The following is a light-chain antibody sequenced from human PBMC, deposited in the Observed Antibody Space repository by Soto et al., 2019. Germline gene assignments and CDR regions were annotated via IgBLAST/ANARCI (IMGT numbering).Light chain of an antibody. J-gene: IGKJ1*01. CDR1: QSISSTF. CDR2: GAS. V-gene: IGKV3-20*01. Sequence: EIVLTQSPGTLSLSPGERATLSCRASQSISSTFLAWYQHKPGQAPKVVMYGASRRATGIPDRFSGSGSGTDFTLTISRLEPEDFAVYYCQQYESSWTFDQGTKVEMK. CDR3: QQYESSWT.